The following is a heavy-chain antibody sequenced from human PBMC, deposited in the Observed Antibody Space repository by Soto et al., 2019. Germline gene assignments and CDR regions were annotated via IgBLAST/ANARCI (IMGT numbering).Heavy chain of an antibody. CDR1: GYTFTSYG. V-gene: IGHV1-18*01. CDR2: ISAYNGNT. D-gene: IGHD6-13*01. Sequence: QVQLVQSGAEVKKPGASVKVSCKASGYTFTSYGISWVRQAPGQGLEWMGWISAYNGNTNYAQKLQGRVTMTTDTSTSTAYMVLRSLTSDDTAVYYCARDPRYSSSWHTLFDYWGQGTLVTVSS. J-gene: IGHJ4*02. CDR3: ARDPRYSSSWHTLFDY.